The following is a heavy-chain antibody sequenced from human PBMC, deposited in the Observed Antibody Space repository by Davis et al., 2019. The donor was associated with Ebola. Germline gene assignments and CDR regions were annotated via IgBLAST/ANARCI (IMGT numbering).Heavy chain of an antibody. V-gene: IGHV1-8*01. J-gene: IGHJ3*02. CDR2: MNPKSGNT. D-gene: IGHD6-19*01. CDR3: ARGCSSDRCFMGAFDI. Sequence: ASVKVSCKTSGDTFSNYDINWVRQATGQGLEWMGWMNPKSGNTGYVQKFQDRVTITRNPSISTVYMELSNLRSEDTAVYYCARGCSSDRCFMGAFDIWGQGTKVTVSS. CDR1: GDTFSNYD.